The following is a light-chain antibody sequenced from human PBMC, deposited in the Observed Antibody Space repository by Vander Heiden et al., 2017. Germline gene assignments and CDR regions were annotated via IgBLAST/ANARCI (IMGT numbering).Light chain of an antibody. CDR2: EVS. CDR1: SSDVGTYNY. CDR3: SSYAGSNNLV. Sequence: QSALTQPPSASGSPGQSVTISCTGTSSDVGTYNYVSWYQQHPGKAPKLMIYEVSTRPSGVPVRFSGSKSGNTASLTVSGLQAEDEADYYCSSYAGSNNLVFGGRTKLTVL. V-gene: IGLV2-8*01. J-gene: IGLJ2*01.